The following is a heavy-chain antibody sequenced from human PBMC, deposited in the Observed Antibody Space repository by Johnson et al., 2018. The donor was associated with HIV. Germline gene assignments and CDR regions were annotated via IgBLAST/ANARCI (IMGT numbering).Heavy chain of an antibody. V-gene: IGHV3-30*03. CDR3: ARSLPGRGSYYAFDI. D-gene: IGHD1-26*01. CDR1: GFTFSSYG. Sequence: VQLVESGGGVVQPGRSLRLSCAASGFTFSSYGMHWVRQAPGKGLEWVAVISYDGSNKYYADSVKGRFTISRDNSKNTLYLQMNSLRAEDTAVYYCARSLPGRGSYYAFDIWGQGTMVTVSS. J-gene: IGHJ3*02. CDR2: ISYDGSNK.